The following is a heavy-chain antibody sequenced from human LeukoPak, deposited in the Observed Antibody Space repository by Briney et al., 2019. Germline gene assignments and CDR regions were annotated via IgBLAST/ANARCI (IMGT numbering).Heavy chain of an antibody. CDR3: ARDTLRRGYSYGFDY. CDR2: INHSEST. CDR1: GGSFSGYY. J-gene: IGHJ4*02. Sequence: SETLSLTCAVYGGSFSGYYWSWIRQPPGKGLEWIGEINHSESTNYNPSLESRVTISLDTSKNHFSLKLSSVTAADTAVYYCARDTLRRGYSYGFDYWGQGTLVTVSS. D-gene: IGHD5-18*01. V-gene: IGHV4-34*01.